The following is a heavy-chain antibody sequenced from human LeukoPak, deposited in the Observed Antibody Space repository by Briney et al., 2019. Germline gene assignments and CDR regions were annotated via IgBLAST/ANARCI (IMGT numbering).Heavy chain of an antibody. D-gene: IGHD5-18*01. Sequence: SETLSLTCTVSGGSISSGGYYWSWIRQPPGKGLEWIGYIYHSGSTYYNPSLKGRVTISVDRSKNQFSLKLSSVTAADTAVYYCARDGGYSYGYPYYYDSIGGSAFDIWGQGTMVTVSS. CDR3: ARDGGYSYGYPYYYDSIGGSAFDI. CDR1: GGSISSGGYY. CDR2: IYHSGST. V-gene: IGHV4-30-2*01. J-gene: IGHJ3*02.